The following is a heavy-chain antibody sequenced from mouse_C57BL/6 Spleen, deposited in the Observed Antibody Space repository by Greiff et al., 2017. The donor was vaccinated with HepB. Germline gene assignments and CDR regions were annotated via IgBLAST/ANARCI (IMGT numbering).Heavy chain of an antibody. J-gene: IGHJ3*01. D-gene: IGHD1-1*01. V-gene: IGHV1-22*01. CDR3: AREGYYGSSPFAY. CDR1: GYTFTDYN. CDR2: INPNNGGT. Sequence: EVMLVESGPELVKPGASVKMSCKASGYTFTDYNMHWVKQSHGKSLEWIGYINPNNGGTSYNQKFKGKATLTVNKSSSTAYMELRSLTSEDSAVYYCAREGYYGSSPFAYWGQGTLVTVSA.